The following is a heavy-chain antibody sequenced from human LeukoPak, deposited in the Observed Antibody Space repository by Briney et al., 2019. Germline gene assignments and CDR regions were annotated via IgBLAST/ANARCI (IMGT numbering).Heavy chain of an antibody. CDR1: GYTFTSYD. Sequence: GASVKVSCKASGYTFTSYDINWVRQATGQGLEWMGWMNPNSGNTGYAQKFQGRVTMTRNTSISTAYIELSSLRSEDTAVDYCARGVVVTAIVDVWGQGTTVTVSS. J-gene: IGHJ6*02. V-gene: IGHV1-8*01. D-gene: IGHD2-21*02. CDR3: ARGVVVTAIVDV. CDR2: MNPNSGNT.